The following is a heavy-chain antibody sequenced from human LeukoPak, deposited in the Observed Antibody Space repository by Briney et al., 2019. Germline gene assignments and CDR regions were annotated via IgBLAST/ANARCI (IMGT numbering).Heavy chain of an antibody. CDR3: SKRGSSGGH. CDR1: GFTFSSYA. D-gene: IGHD3-10*01. CDR2: ISDSGGTT. Sequence: PGGSLRLSCAASGFTFSSYAMSWVRQAPGKGLEWVSGISDSGGTTYYADSVKGRFTISRDNSQNTLYLQMNSLRAEDTAVYYCSKRGSSGGHWGQGTLVTVSS. J-gene: IGHJ4*02. V-gene: IGHV3-23*01.